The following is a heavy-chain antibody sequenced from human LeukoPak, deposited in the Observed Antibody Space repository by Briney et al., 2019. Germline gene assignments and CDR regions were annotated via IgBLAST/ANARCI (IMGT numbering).Heavy chain of an antibody. Sequence: PSETLSLTCSVSGGSITGYHWSWIRQPPGKGLEYIAYIHFTGITNCNPSLQSRVTISVDTSKNRFSLRLTSVTAADTAVYYCARFSDYYDSSGHYLDYWGQGTLVTVSS. V-gene: IGHV4-59*08. J-gene: IGHJ4*02. CDR1: GGSITGYH. CDR3: ARFSDYYDSSGHYLDY. CDR2: IHFTGIT. D-gene: IGHD3-22*01.